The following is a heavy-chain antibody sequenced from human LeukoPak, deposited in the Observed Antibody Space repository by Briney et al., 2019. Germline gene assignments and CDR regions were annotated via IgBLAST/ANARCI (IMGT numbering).Heavy chain of an antibody. V-gene: IGHV4-59*12. CDR1: GGSITYYH. CDR2: IYYSGST. CDR3: ARDAEYYYGSGSYSSGIDV. Sequence: SETLSLTCTVSGGSITYYHWSWIRQPPGKGLEWIGYIYYSGSTYYNPSLKSRVTISVDTSKNQFSLKLSSVTAADTAVYYCARDAEYYYGSGSYSSGIDVWGQGTTVTVSS. J-gene: IGHJ6*02. D-gene: IGHD3-10*01.